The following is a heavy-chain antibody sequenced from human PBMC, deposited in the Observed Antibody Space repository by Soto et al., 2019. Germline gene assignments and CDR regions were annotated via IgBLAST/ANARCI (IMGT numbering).Heavy chain of an antibody. J-gene: IGHJ5*02. Sequence: QVQLVQSGAEVKKPGASVKVPCKASGYTFTSYDINSVRQATGQGLEWMGWMNPNSGNTGYAQKFQGRVTMTRNTSISTAYMELSSLRSEDTAVYYCARERSAAGTGWFDPWGQGTLVTVSS. D-gene: IGHD6-13*01. CDR2: MNPNSGNT. CDR3: ARERSAAGTGWFDP. CDR1: GYTFTSYD. V-gene: IGHV1-8*01.